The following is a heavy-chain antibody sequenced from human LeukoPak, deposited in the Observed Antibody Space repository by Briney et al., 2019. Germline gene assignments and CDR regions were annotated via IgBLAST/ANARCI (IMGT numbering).Heavy chain of an antibody. J-gene: IGHJ4*02. CDR2: IYPGDSDT. Sequence: GESLPISCMGSGYRFTSYWSGWGRPLPGKGLEWMGIIYPGDSDTRYSPSFQGQVSISADKSISTAYLQWSSLKASDTAMYYCARGRDILTGTGNDYRGQGTLVTVSS. CDR1: GYRFTSYW. CDR3: ARGRDILTGTGNDY. D-gene: IGHD3-9*01. V-gene: IGHV5-51*01.